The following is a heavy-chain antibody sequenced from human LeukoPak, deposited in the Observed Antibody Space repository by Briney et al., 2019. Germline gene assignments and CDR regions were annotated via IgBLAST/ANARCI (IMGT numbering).Heavy chain of an antibody. V-gene: IGHV4-34*01. J-gene: IGHJ4*02. CDR2: INHSGST. D-gene: IGHD5-12*01. Sequence: SETLSLTCAVYGGSFSGYYWSWIRQPPGKGLEWIGEINHSGSTNYNPSLKSRVTISVDTSKNQFSLKLSSVTAADTAVYYCASMGYSGYDYDVWGQGTLVTVSS. CDR1: GGSFSGYY. CDR3: ASMGYSGYDYDV.